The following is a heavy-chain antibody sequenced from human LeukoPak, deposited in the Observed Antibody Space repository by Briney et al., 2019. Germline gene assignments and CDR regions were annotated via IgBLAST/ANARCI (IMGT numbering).Heavy chain of an antibody. Sequence: GESLKISCKGSGYSFTSYWIGWVRQMPGKGLEWMGIIYPGDSDTRYSPSFQGQVTISADKSISTAYLQWSSLKASDTAMYYCARPGLDRRGYSYGLGGGFDYWGQGTLVTVSS. CDR2: IYPGDSDT. CDR1: GYSFTSYW. D-gene: IGHD5-18*01. CDR3: ARPGLDRRGYSYGLGGGFDY. V-gene: IGHV5-51*01. J-gene: IGHJ4*02.